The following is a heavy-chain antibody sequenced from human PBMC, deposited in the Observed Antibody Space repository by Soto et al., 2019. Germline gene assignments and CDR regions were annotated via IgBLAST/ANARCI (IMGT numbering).Heavy chain of an antibody. CDR3: ARDSRWRQPVYFDY. Sequence: EVQLVESGGGLVQPGGSLRLSCAAYGFTFSSYSMNWVRQAPGKGLEWVSYISSSSSTIYYADSVKGRFTISRDNAKNSLYLQMNRLRDEDTAVYYCARDSRWRQPVYFDYWGQGTLVTVSS. V-gene: IGHV3-48*02. CDR1: GFTFSSYS. D-gene: IGHD1-1*01. CDR2: ISSSSSTI. J-gene: IGHJ4*02.